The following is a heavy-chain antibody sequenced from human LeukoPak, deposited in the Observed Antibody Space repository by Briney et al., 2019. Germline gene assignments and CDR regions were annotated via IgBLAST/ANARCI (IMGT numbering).Heavy chain of an antibody. D-gene: IGHD1-26*01. J-gene: IGHJ4*02. Sequence: GSLRLSCAASGFTFGSYSMNWVRQAPGKGLEWVSSISSSSSYIYYADSVKGRFTISRDNAKNSLYLQMNSLRAEDTAVYYCARGANSGSYPPHFDYWGQGTLVTVSS. CDR2: ISSSSSYI. V-gene: IGHV3-21*01. CDR1: GFTFGSYS. CDR3: ARGANSGSYPPHFDY.